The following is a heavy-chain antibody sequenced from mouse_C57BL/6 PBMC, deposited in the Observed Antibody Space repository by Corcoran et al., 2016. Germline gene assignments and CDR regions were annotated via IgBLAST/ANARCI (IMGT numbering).Heavy chain of an antibody. CDR2: INTYSGVP. D-gene: IGHD3-1*01. J-gene: IGHJ4*01. V-gene: IGHV9-3*01. CDR1: VYTFTTYG. Sequence: QIQLVQSGPELKKPGETVKISCKASVYTFTTYGMSWVKQAPGKGLKWMGWINTYSGVPTYADDFKGRFAFSLETSASTAYLQINNLKNEDTATYFCARKGFRGENAMDYWGQGTSVTVSS. CDR3: ARKGFRGENAMDY.